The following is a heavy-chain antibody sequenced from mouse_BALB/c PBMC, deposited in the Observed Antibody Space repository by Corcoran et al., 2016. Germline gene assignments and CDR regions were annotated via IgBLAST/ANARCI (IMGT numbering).Heavy chain of an antibody. D-gene: IGHD1-1*01. J-gene: IGHJ1*01. Sequence: EVQLQQSGPELVKPGASMKISCKASGYSFTGYTMNWVKQKPGQGLEWIGYINPYNDGTKYNEKFKGKATLTSDKSSSTAYMELSSLTSEDSAVYYCAPGSSHRWYFDVWGAGTTVTVSS. V-gene: IGHV1S136*01. CDR1: GYSFTGYT. CDR3: APGSSHRWYFDV. CDR2: INPYNDGT.